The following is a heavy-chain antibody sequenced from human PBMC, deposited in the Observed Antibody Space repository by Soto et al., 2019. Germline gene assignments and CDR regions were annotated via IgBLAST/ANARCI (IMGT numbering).Heavy chain of an antibody. CDR1: GDTFTANY. CDR2: INPKSGGT. D-gene: IGHD4-17*01. Sequence: QVQLVQSGAEVKKPGASVKVSCKASGDTFTANYIHWVRQAPGQGFEWMGWINPKSGGTNYPQKFQGRVTMTRDTSLSTVYMTLTRLTSDDTAVYYCARGPDDSDVPRWDYWGQGTLVTVSS. CDR3: ARGPDDSDVPRWDY. J-gene: IGHJ4*02. V-gene: IGHV1-2*02.